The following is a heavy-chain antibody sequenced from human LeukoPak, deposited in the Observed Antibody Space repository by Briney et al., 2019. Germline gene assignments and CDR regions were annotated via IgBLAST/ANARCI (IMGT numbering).Heavy chain of an antibody. V-gene: IGHV4-59*01. CDR3: ARAPGIMTGYWRFDY. D-gene: IGHD3-9*01. Sequence: PSVALSLTCTVSGGSISPYYWTWIRQPPGKGLEWIGYIYYSGSTNYDPSLKSRVTMSVDTSKNQFSLKLTSVTAADTAVYYCARAPGIMTGYWRFDYWGQGTLVTASS. J-gene: IGHJ4*02. CDR2: IYYSGST. CDR1: GGSISPYY.